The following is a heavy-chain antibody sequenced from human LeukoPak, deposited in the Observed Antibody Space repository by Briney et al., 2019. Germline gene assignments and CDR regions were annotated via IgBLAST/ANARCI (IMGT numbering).Heavy chain of an antibody. D-gene: IGHD3-22*01. J-gene: IGHJ4*02. V-gene: IGHV4-34*01. CDR3: ARTEGDYYDSSGYWNY. Sequence: SETLSLTCAVYGGSFSGYYWSWIRQPPEKGLEWIGEINHSGSTNYNPSLKSRVTISVDTSKNQFSLKLSSVTAADTAVYYCARTEGDYYDSSGYWNYWGQGTLVTVSS. CDR1: GGSFSGYY. CDR2: INHSGST.